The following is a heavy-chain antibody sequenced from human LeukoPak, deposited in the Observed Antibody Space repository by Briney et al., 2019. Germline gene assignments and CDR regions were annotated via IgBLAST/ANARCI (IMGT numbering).Heavy chain of an antibody. D-gene: IGHD2/OR15-2a*01. V-gene: IGHV3-30*18. CDR1: GFTFSSYG. J-gene: IGHJ4*02. CDR3: AKGAFGYFDY. CDR2: ISYDGSNK. Sequence: GGSLRLSCAASGFTFSSYGMHWVRQAPGKGLEWVAVISYDGSNKYYADSVKGRFTISRDNSKNTLYLQMNSLRAEDTAVYYCAKGAFGYFDYWGQGTLVTVSS.